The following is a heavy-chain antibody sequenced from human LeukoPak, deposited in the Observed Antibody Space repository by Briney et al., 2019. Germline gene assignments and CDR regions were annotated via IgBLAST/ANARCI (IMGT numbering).Heavy chain of an antibody. CDR1: GFTFSSYS. CDR2: ISSSSSYI. J-gene: IGHJ3*02. CDR3: ARDSGDSSGYYFDAFDI. Sequence: PGGSLRLSCAASGFTFSSYSMHWVRPAPGKGLEWVSSISSSSSYIYYADSVKGRFTISRDNAKNSLYLQMNSLRAEDTAVYYCARDSGDSSGYYFDAFDIWGQGTMVTVSS. D-gene: IGHD3-22*01. V-gene: IGHV3-21*01.